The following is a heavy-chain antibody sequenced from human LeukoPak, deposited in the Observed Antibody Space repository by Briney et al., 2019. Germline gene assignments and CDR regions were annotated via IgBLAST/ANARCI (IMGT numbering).Heavy chain of an antibody. CDR1: GGSFSGYY. CDR2: INHSGNT. D-gene: IGHD2-8*01. J-gene: IGHJ3*02. V-gene: IGHV4-34*01. Sequence: SETLSLTCAVYGGSFSGYYWSWIRQPPGKGLEWIGEINHSGNTNYNPSLKSRVTISVDTSKNQFSLKLSSVTAADTAVYYCASMLGAFDIWGQGTMVTVSS. CDR3: ASMLGAFDI.